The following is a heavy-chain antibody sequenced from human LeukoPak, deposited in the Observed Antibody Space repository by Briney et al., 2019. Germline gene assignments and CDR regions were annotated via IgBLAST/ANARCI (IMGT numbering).Heavy chain of an antibody. CDR2: IHYSGST. CDR1: GGSISNYY. Sequence: SETLSLTCTVSGGSISNYYWSWIRQPPGKGLEGIGDIHYSGSTNDNPSLKSRVTISIDTSKNQFSLNLNSVTAADTAVYYCARNGGSGWSDYWGQGILVTVSS. J-gene: IGHJ4*02. V-gene: IGHV4-59*08. D-gene: IGHD6-19*01. CDR3: ARNGGSGWSDY.